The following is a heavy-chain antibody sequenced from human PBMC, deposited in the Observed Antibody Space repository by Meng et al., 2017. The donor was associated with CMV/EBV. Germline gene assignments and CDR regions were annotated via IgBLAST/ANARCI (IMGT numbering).Heavy chain of an antibody. CDR1: GASIRKSSYH. CDR3: ARNARGYIDWPTPDY. CDR2: IYYTGFT. D-gene: IGHD3-9*01. V-gene: IGHV4-39*07. Sequence: GSLRLSCTVSGASIRKSSYHWGWIRRPPGKGLEWIGSIYYTGFTYYNPSLKSRVTISVDTSKNQFSLKLTSVTAADTAVYYCARNARGYIDWPTPDYWGQGTLVTVSS. J-gene: IGHJ4*02.